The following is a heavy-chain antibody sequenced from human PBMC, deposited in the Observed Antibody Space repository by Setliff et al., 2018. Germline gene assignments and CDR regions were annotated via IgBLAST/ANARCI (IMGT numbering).Heavy chain of an antibody. D-gene: IGHD6-19*01. CDR2: ISSNGGST. CDR3: ARDGDSSGWYAGGEFDY. CDR1: GFTFSSYA. J-gene: IGHJ4*02. Sequence: GGSLRLTCAASGFTFSSYAMHWVRQAPGKGLEYVSAISSNGGSTYYADSVKGRFTISRGNSKNTLYLQMGSLRAEDMAVYYCARDGDSSGWYAGGEFDYWGQGTLVTVSS. V-gene: IGHV3-64*02.